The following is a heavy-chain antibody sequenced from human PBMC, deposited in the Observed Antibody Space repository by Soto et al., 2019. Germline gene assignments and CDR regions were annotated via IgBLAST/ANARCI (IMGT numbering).Heavy chain of an antibody. V-gene: IGHV3-30*18. Sequence: QVQLVESGGGVVQPGTSLRLSCEASGFAFNKFGMHWVRQAPGKGLGWVAFISYDGSYQYYGDSVQGRLTITRDNSMNTLNMQLNSLRREDTAVYYCAKGGEVGGVLGDHWGQGTLVTVSS. CDR1: GFAFNKFG. CDR2: ISYDGSYQ. CDR3: AKGGEVGGVLGDH. J-gene: IGHJ4*02. D-gene: IGHD1-26*01.